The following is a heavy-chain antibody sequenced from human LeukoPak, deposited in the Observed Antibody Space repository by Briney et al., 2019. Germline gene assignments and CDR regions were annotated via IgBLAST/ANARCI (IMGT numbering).Heavy chain of an antibody. D-gene: IGHD4-17*01. CDR3: ARELYGDNYFDY. V-gene: IGHV3-7*05. CDR1: GFTFSRNW. Sequence: PGGSLRLSCAASGFTFSRNWMSWVRQAPGKGPEWVANIKQDGSDKYYVDSVKGRFTISRDTAKNSLYLQMNSLTAEDTAVYFCARELYGDNYFDYWGQGTLVTVSS. J-gene: IGHJ4*02. CDR2: IKQDGSDK.